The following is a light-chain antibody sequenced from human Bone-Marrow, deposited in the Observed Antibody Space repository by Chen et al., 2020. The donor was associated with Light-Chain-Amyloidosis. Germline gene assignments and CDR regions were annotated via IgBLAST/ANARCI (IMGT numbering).Light chain of an antibody. J-gene: IGKJ2*01. CDR3: QQLNSYPYT. CDR1: QGISSY. CDR2: AAS. V-gene: IGKV1-9*01. Sequence: DIQLTQSPSFLSASVGDRVTITCRASQGISSYLAWYQQKPGKAPKLLIYAASTLQSGVPSRFSSSGSGTEFTLTISSLQPEDFATYCCQQLNSYPYTFGQGTKLEIK.